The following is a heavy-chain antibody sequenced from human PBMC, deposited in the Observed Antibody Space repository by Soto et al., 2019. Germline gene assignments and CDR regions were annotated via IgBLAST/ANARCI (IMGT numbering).Heavy chain of an antibody. CDR1: EFIFSNYP. D-gene: IGHD5-12*01. J-gene: IGHJ6*02. V-gene: IGHV3-23*01. Sequence: PGGSLRLSCAASEFIFSNYPMNWVRQAPGKGLEWVSTISDGGDTTFYGDSVKGRFTVSRDNSRNTLFLQMTSLRADDTAVYYWAADIGVRVAGMDVWGQGTTVTVSS. CDR3: AADIGVRVAGMDV. CDR2: ISDGGDTT.